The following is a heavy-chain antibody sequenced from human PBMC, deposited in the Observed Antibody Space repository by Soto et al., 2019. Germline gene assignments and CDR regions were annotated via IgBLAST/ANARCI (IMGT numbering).Heavy chain of an antibody. CDR3: ARSSRSYFDY. V-gene: IGHV4-31*03. J-gene: IGHJ4*02. CDR1: GGSISRSGYF. CDR2: IYDSGST. Sequence: SETLSLTCTASGGSISRSGYFWSWIRQHPGKGLEWIGYIYDSGSTYYNPSLKSRVPLSVDTSKNQFSLNLTSVTAADTAMYYCARSSRSYFDYWGQGTLVTVSS.